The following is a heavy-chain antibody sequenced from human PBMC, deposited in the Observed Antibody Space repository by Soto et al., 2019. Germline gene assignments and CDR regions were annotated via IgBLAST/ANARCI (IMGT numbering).Heavy chain of an antibody. Sequence: QVQLVQSGAEVKKPGASVKVSCKASGYIFTSYDINWVLQATGQGLEWAGWMNPKSGNTGYAQKFEARVTMTRNTSTSTAYMELSSLRSADTAVYYCARATEYSSTWQFYYYYMDVWGTGTTVAVS. J-gene: IGHJ6*03. V-gene: IGHV1-8*01. CDR2: MNPKSGNT. D-gene: IGHD6-13*01. CDR3: ARATEYSSTWQFYYYYMDV. CDR1: GYIFTSYD.